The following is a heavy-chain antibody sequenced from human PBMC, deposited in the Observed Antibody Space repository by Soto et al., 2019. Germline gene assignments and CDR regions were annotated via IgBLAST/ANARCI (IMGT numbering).Heavy chain of an antibody. V-gene: IGHV3-43*01. Sequence: EVQLVESGGIVVQPGGSLRLSCAASGFSFEDYMMHWVRQAPGKGLEWVSLISWDGGTTYYADSVKGRFTISRDNSKNSLYLQMNSLRAEDTAFYYCARGGRDSGTDYWGQGTLVTVSS. CDR3: ARGGRDSGTDY. CDR2: ISWDGGTT. D-gene: IGHD3-10*01. CDR1: GFSFEDYM. J-gene: IGHJ4*02.